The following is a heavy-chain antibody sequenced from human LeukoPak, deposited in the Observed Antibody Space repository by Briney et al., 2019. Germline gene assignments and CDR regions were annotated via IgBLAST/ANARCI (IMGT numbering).Heavy chain of an antibody. Sequence: GGSLEPSCAASGFPFKSYGMPWVRQAPGRGLEWVAVISYDGSNKYYADSVKGRFTISRDNSKNTLYLQMNSLRAEDTAVYYCAKDRGSEFDYWGQGTLVTVSS. D-gene: IGHD3-10*01. V-gene: IGHV3-30*18. CDR2: ISYDGSNK. CDR1: GFPFKSYG. CDR3: AKDRGSEFDY. J-gene: IGHJ4*02.